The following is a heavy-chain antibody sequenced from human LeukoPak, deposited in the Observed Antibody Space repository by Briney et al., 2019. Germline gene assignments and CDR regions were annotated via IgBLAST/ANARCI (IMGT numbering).Heavy chain of an antibody. CDR2: IYYSGST. CDR3: ARIPVYSSSWYSYYYYGMDV. J-gene: IGHJ6*02. V-gene: IGHV4-59*01. Sequence: PSETLSLTCTVSGGSISSYYWSWIRQPPGKGLEWIGYIYYSGSTNYNPSLKSRVTISVDTSKNQFSLKLSSVTAADTAVYYCARIPVYSSSWYSYYYYGMDVWGQGTTVTVSS. D-gene: IGHD6-13*01. CDR1: GGSISSYY.